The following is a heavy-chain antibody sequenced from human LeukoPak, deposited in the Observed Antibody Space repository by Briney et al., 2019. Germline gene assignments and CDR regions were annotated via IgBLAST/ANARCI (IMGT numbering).Heavy chain of an antibody. CDR1: GFTVSSNY. D-gene: IGHD2-21*01. Sequence: PGGSLSLSCAASGFTVSSNYMSWVRQAPGKGLEWVSIIYRDGGTDYADSVKGRFTISRDNSNNTLYLQMNSLRAEDTAVYYCARDIRWGQGTLVTVSS. V-gene: IGHV3-53*01. J-gene: IGHJ4*02. CDR2: IYRDGGT. CDR3: ARDIR.